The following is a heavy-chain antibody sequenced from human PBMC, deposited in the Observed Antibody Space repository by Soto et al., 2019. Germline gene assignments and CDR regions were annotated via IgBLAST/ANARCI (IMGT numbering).Heavy chain of an antibody. D-gene: IGHD6-25*01. CDR2: LYYTGAT. CDR3: ARVFSSGSGWMYYFDF. V-gene: IGHV4-4*02. J-gene: IGHJ4*02. CDR1: SGSISTGNW. Sequence: QVELQESGPRLVKSSGTLSLTCEVSSGSISTGNWWSWVRQPPGKGLGWIGELYYTGATNYNPSLKSRVTMTIDKSKDQFSLILTSATAADTAVYYCARVFSSGSGWMYYFDFWGQGILVSVSS.